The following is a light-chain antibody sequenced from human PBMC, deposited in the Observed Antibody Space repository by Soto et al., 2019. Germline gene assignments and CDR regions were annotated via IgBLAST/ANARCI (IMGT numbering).Light chain of an antibody. CDR2: GNI. V-gene: IGLV1-40*01. J-gene: IGLJ2*01. CDR1: SSNIGAGYD. CDR3: QSYDSSLSVV. Sequence: QSVLTQPPSVSGAPGQRVTISCTGSSSNIGAGYDVHWYQQLPGTAPKILIYGNINRPSGVPDRFSGSKSGTLASLAITGLQAEDEADYYCQSYDSSLSVVFGGGTKLTVL.